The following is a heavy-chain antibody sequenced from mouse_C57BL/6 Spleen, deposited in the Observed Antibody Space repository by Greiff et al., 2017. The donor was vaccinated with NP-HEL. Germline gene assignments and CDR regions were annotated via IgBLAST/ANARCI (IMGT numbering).Heavy chain of an antibody. V-gene: IGHV14-3*01. CDR1: GFNIKNTY. D-gene: IGHD1-1*01. CDR3: ARTLYYGSSYAWFAY. J-gene: IGHJ3*01. Sequence: EVKLQESVAELVRPGASVKLSCTASGFNIKNTYMHWVKQRPEQGLEWIGRIDPANGNTKYAPKFQGKATITADTSSNTAYLQLSSLTSEDTAIYYCARTLYYGSSYAWFAYWGQGTLVTVSA. CDR2: IDPANGNT.